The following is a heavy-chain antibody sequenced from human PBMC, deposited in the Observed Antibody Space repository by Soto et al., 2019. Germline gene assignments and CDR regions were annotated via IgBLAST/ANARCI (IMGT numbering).Heavy chain of an antibody. CDR1: GFTFSSFS. CDR3: AILSSGSAFDI. CDR2: ISSSSSYI. D-gene: IGHD6-19*01. V-gene: IGHV3-21*01. J-gene: IGHJ3*02. Sequence: LRLSCAASGFTFSSFSMNWVRQAPGKGLEWVSSISSSSSYIYYADSVKGRFTISRDNAKNSLYLQMNSLRAEDTAVYYCAILSSGSAFDIWGQGTMVTVSS.